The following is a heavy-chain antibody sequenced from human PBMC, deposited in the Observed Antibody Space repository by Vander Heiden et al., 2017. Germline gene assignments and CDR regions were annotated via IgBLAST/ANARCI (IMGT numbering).Heavy chain of an antibody. V-gene: IGHV2-5*01. CDR1: GLSLISIGMG. CDR2: IYWNEDK. Sequence: QITLKESGPTLVRPTQTLPLPCTFSGLSLISIGMGVGWIRQPPRKALEWLALIYWNEDKYYSPSLKSRLTITKDTSKNQVVLTLTNTAPLDTATYYCAHTSRTYANYFDFWGQGSLVIVSS. CDR3: AHTSRTYANYFDF. D-gene: IGHD3-10*01. J-gene: IGHJ4*02.